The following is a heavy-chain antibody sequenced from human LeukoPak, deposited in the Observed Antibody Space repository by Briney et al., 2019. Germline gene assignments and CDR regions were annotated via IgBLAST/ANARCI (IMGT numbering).Heavy chain of an antibody. CDR1: GGSISSGGHS. V-gene: IGHV4-30-2*01. J-gene: IGHJ4*02. Sequence: PSQTLSRTCAVSGGSISSGGHSWSWIRQPPGKGLEWIGYIYHSGSTYYNPSPKSRVTISVDRSKNQFSLKLSSVTAADTAVYYCARGGQGALKDWGQGTLVTVSS. D-gene: IGHD1-26*01. CDR2: IYHSGST. CDR3: ARGGQGALKD.